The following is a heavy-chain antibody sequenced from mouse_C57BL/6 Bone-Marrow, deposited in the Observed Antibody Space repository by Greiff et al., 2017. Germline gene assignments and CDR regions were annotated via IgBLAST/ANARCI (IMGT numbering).Heavy chain of an antibody. CDR1: GFTFSDYG. D-gene: IGHD2-5*01. J-gene: IGHJ4*01. V-gene: IGHV5-17*01. Sequence: EVMLVESGGGLVKPGGSLKLSCAASGFTFSDYGMHWVRQAPEKGLEWVAYISSGSSTIYYADTVKGRFTISRDNAKNTLVLQMTSLRSEDTAMYYCARGTYYSNSRYAMDYWGQGTSVTVSS. CDR3: ARGTYYSNSRYAMDY. CDR2: ISSGSSTI.